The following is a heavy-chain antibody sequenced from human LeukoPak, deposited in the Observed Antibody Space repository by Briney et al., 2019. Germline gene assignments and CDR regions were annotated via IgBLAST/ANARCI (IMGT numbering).Heavy chain of an antibody. CDR3: EREGYSYEYFY. J-gene: IGHJ4*02. Sequence: YPSETLSPTCAVYGGSFSDYYWSWIRQPPGKGLEWIGEINHSGSTNYNPSLKSRVTISVDTSKNQFSLKLSSVTAADTSVYYWEREGYSYEYFYWGQGTLVTVSS. CDR1: GGSFSDYY. V-gene: IGHV4-34*01. CDR2: INHSGST. D-gene: IGHD5-18*01.